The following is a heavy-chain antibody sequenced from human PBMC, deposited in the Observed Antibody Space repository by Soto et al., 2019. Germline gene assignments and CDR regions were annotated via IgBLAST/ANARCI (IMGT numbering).Heavy chain of an antibody. V-gene: IGHV1-2*04. CDR3: AREGYCTNGVCYGWFDP. CDR1: GYTFTGYY. J-gene: IGHJ5*02. D-gene: IGHD2-8*01. CDR2: INPNSGGT. Sequence: ASVKVSCKASGYTFTGYYMHWVRQAPGQGLEWMGWINPNSGGTNYAQKFQGWVTMTRDTSISTAYMELSRLRSDDTAVYYCAREGYCTNGVCYGWFDPWGQGTLVTVSS.